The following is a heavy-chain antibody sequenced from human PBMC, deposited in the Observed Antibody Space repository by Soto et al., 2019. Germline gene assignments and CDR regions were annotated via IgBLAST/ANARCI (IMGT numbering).Heavy chain of an antibody. Sequence: SETLSLTYAVYGGSFSGYYWSWIRQPPGKGLEWIGYIYYSGSTNYNPSLKSRVTISVDTSKNQFSLKLSSVTAADTAVYYCARGSSGYYPNFDYWGQGTLVTVSS. CDR2: IYYSGST. V-gene: IGHV4-59*01. J-gene: IGHJ4*02. CDR3: ARGSSGYYPNFDY. CDR1: GGSFSGYY. D-gene: IGHD3-22*01.